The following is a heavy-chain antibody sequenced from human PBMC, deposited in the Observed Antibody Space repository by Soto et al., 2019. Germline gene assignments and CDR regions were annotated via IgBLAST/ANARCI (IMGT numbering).Heavy chain of an antibody. Sequence: QVQLQESGPGLVKPSQTLSLTCTVSGGSISSGGYYWSWIRQHPGKGLEWIGYIYYSGSTYYNPSLKRRVTLSVDTSKNKFSLKLSSVTAADTAVYYCARAGGSGWVNDAFDIWGQGTMVTVSS. CDR2: IYYSGST. D-gene: IGHD6-19*01. CDR3: ARAGGSGWVNDAFDI. J-gene: IGHJ3*02. CDR1: GGSISSGGYY. V-gene: IGHV4-31*03.